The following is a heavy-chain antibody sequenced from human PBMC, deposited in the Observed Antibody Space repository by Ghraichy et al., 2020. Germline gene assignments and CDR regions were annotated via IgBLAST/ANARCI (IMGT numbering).Heavy chain of an antibody. V-gene: IGHV3-66*02. CDR3: ARVLDYYDSSSNFDY. D-gene: IGHD3-22*01. CDR2: IYSGGST. Sequence: GGSLRLSCAASGFTVSSNYMSWVRQAPGKGLEWVSVIYSGGSTYYADSVKGRFTISRDNSKNTLYLQMNSLRAEDTAVYYCARVLDYYDSSSNFDYWGQGTLVTVSS. J-gene: IGHJ4*02. CDR1: GFTVSSNY.